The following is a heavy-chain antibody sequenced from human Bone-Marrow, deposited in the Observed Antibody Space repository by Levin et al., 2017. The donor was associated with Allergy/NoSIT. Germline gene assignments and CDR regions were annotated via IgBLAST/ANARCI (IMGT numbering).Heavy chain of an antibody. V-gene: IGHV3-33*01. D-gene: IGHD2-21*01. CDR1: GFTFSSYG. J-gene: IGHJ4*02. Sequence: GGSLRLSCAASGFTFSSYGMHWVRQVPGRGLEWVAYMWFDGSHIDYEDSVKGRFTISRDNSKNKLYLQMNSLRAEDTAVYYCASEFQECYFGYWGQGTRVTVSS. CDR3: ASEFQECYFGY. CDR2: MWFDGSHI.